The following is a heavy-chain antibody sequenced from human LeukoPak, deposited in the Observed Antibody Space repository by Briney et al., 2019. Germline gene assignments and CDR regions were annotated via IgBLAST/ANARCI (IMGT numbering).Heavy chain of an antibody. V-gene: IGHV3-73*01. Sequence: GGSLRLSCAASGFTFSGSAMHWVRQASGKGLEWVGRIRSKANSYATAYAASVKGRFTISRDDSKNTAYLQMNSLKTEDTAVYYCTRLGGPDAFDIWGQGTMVTVSS. J-gene: IGHJ3*02. D-gene: IGHD3-16*01. CDR2: IRSKANSYAT. CDR3: TRLGGPDAFDI. CDR1: GFTFSGSA.